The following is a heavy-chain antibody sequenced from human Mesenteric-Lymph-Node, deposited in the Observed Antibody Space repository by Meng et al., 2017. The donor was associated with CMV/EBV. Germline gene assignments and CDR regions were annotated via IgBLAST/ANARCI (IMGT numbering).Heavy chain of an antibody. CDR2: IYSGGST. CDR3: AREGSTPHYGMDV. V-gene: IGHV3-53*01. D-gene: IGHD2-2*01. J-gene: IGHJ6*02. Sequence: GESLKISCAASGFTVSSNYMSWVRQAPGKGLEWASVIYSGGSTYYADSVKGRFTISRDNSKNTLYLQMNSLRAEDTAVYYCAREGSTPHYGMDVWGQGTTVTVSS. CDR1: GFTVSSNY.